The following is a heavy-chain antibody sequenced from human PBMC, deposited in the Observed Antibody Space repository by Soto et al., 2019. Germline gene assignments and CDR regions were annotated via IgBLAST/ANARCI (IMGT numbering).Heavy chain of an antibody. J-gene: IGHJ4*02. CDR3: ARVNRAYCGGDCYSGYFDY. CDR1: GGSFIGYY. V-gene: IGHV4-34*01. Sequence: SETLSLTCAVYGGSFIGYYWSWIRQPPGKGLEWIGEINHSGSTNYNPSLKSRVTISVDTSKNQFSLKLSSVTAADTAVYYCARVNRAYCGGDCYSGYFDYWGQGTLVTVSS. CDR2: INHSGST. D-gene: IGHD2-21*02.